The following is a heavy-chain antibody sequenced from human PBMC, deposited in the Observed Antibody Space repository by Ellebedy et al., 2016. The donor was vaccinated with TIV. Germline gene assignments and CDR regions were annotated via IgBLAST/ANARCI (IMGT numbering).Heavy chain of an antibody. Sequence: MPSETLSLTCAVSGGSISPYYWSWIRQPPGEGLEWIGYIYYSGGTNYNPSLKSRVTISVDTSKNHFSLRLTSVTAADTAVYYCARVVWQQPVSYAFDIWGQGTMVTVSS. J-gene: IGHJ3*02. CDR2: IYYSGGT. CDR1: GGSISPYY. D-gene: IGHD6-13*01. CDR3: ARVVWQQPVSYAFDI. V-gene: IGHV4-59*01.